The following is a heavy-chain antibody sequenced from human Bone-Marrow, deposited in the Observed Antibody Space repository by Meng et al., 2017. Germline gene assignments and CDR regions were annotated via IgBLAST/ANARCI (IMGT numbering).Heavy chain of an antibody. CDR3: ARSGYSYGPRDYFDY. CDR1: GYSISSGYY. J-gene: IGHJ4*02. CDR2: IYHSGST. V-gene: IGHV4-38-2*02. D-gene: IGHD5-18*01. Sequence: SETLSLTCTVSGYSISSGYYWGWIRQPPGKGLEWIGTIYHSGSTYYSPSLKSRVTISVDSSKNQFSLKLSSVTAADTAVYYCARSGYSYGPRDYFDYWGQGMLVIVSS.